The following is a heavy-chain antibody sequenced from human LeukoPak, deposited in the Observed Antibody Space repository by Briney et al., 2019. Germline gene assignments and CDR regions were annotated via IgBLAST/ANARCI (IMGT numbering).Heavy chain of an antibody. CDR3: VKGGESTWS. J-gene: IGHJ5*02. V-gene: IGHV3-74*01. CDR2: INNDGSGT. Sequence: GGSLRLSCAASGFTFSSYWMHWVRQAPGKGPVWVSRINNDGSGTTYADSVKGRFTISRDDAKNTLYLQMNSLGAEDTAVYYCVKGGESTWSWGQGTLVTVSS. CDR1: GFTFSSYW. D-gene: IGHD2-15*01.